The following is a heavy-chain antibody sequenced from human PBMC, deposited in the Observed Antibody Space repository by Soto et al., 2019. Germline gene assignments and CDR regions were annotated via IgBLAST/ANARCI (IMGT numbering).Heavy chain of an antibody. CDR1: GFTFSSYS. CDR2: ISRSSSYR. D-gene: IGHD2-15*01. CDR3: ARDGGRDDFPGSYFDY. V-gene: IGHV3-21*01. Sequence: PGGSLRLSCAASGFTFSSYSMNWVRQAPGKGLEWVSSISRSSSYRYYADSVKGRFTISRDNAKNSLYLQVNSLRAEDTAVYYCARDGGRDDFPGSYFDYWGQGTLVTVSS. J-gene: IGHJ4*02.